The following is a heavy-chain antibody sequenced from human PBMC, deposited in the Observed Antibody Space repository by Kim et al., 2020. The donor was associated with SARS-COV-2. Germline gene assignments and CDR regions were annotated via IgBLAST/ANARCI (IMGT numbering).Heavy chain of an antibody. CDR3: ARDGFDEDAVKNDCFDI. V-gene: IGHV4-59*01. CDR2: IFFSGRT. J-gene: IGHJ3*02. CDR1: GESISQYC. Sequence: SETLSLTCTVSGESISQYCWNWIRQFPGNGLEWIGCIFFSGRTKDNPSLRSRITMSVDTSKNQFSLSLSSVTAADTAVYYCARDGFDEDAVKNDCFDIWG. D-gene: IGHD2-21*01.